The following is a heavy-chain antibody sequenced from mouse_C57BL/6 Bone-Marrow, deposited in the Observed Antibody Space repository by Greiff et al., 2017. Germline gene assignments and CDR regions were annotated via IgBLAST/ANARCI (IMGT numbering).Heavy chain of an antibody. D-gene: IGHD1-1*01. CDR3: ARVYDGSSPYWYFDV. J-gene: IGHJ1*03. V-gene: IGHV1-39*01. CDR1: GYSFTDYN. Sequence: VHVKQSGPELVKPGASVKISCKASGYSFTDYNMNWVKQSNGTSLEWIGVINPNYGTTSYNQKFKGKATLTVDQSSSTAYMQLNSLTSEDSAVYYCARVYDGSSPYWYFDVWGTGTTVTVSS. CDR2: INPNYGTT.